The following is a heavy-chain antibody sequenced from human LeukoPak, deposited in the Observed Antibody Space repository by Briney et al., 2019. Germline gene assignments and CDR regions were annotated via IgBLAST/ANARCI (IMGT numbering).Heavy chain of an antibody. CDR2: IFHSGST. CDR3: ARGAPGGNDYGDY. Sequence: SETLSLTCTVSGASISSYYWSWVRQPPGKGLEWIGYIFHSGSTNYNPSLKSRVTISVDTSKNQLSLKLSSVTAADTAVYYCARGAPGGNDYGDYWGQGTLVTVSS. J-gene: IGHJ4*02. CDR1: GASISSYY. V-gene: IGHV4-59*01.